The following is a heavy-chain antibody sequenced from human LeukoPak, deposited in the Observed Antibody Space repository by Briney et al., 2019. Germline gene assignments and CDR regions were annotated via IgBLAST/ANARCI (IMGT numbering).Heavy chain of an antibody. CDR1: GGSISSSSYY. J-gene: IGHJ6*04. Sequence: SETLSLTCTVSGGSISSSSYYWGWIRQPPGKGLEWIGSIYYSGSTYYNPSLKSRVTISVDTSKNQFSLKLSSVTAADTAVYYCARPGLTYYDFWSGPDVWGKGTTVTVSS. V-gene: IGHV4-39*01. CDR3: ARPGLTYYDFWSGPDV. D-gene: IGHD3-3*01. CDR2: IYYSGST.